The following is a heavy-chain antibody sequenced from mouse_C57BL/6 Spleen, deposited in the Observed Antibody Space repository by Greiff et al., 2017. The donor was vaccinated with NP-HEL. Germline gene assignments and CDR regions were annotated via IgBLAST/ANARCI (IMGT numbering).Heavy chain of an antibody. CDR1: GFNIKDYY. V-gene: IGHV14-1*01. Sequence: VQLQQSGAELVRPGASVKLSCTASGFNIKDYYMHWVKLRPEQGLEWIGRIDPEDGDTEYAPKFQGKATMTADTSSNTAYLQLSSLTSEDTAVYYCTTHYYGSRRGYYYAMDYWGQGTSVTVSS. CDR3: TTHYYGSRRGYYYAMDY. J-gene: IGHJ4*01. D-gene: IGHD1-1*01. CDR2: IDPEDGDT.